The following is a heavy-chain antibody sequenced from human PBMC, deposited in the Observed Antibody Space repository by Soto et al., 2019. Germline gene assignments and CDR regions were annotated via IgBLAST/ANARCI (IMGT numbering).Heavy chain of an antibody. CDR1: GASISPYY. D-gene: IGHD3-10*01. Sequence: SETLSLTCTVSGASISPYYWTWIRQPPGKGLEWIGYIFSSGNTNYNPSLKSRVTIPVDTSKYQFSLKLSSVTAADTAVYYCEREYYYGSESYRGMDVWGQGTTATVSS. V-gene: IGHV4-59*01. J-gene: IGHJ6*02. CDR3: EREYYYGSESYRGMDV. CDR2: IFSSGNT.